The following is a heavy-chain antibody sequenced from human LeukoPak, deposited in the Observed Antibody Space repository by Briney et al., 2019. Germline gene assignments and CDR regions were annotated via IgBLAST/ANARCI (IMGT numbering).Heavy chain of an antibody. CDR3: AREERLIAAAEYYFDY. Sequence: SETLSLTCAVSGGSISSSNWWSWIRQPPGKGLEWIGEIYHSGSTNYNPSLKSRVTISVDKSKTQFSLKLSSVTAADTAVYYCAREERLIAAAEYYFDYWGQGTLVTVSS. J-gene: IGHJ4*02. D-gene: IGHD6-13*01. CDR1: GGSISSSNW. V-gene: IGHV4-4*02. CDR2: IYHSGST.